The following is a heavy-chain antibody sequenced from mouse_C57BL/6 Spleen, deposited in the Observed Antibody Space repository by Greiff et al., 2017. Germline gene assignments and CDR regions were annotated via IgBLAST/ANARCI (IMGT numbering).Heavy chain of an antibody. D-gene: IGHD1-1*01. Sequence: EVMLVESGGGLVQPGGSLSLSCAASGFTFTDYYMSWVRQPPGKALEWLGFIRNKANGYTTEYSASVKGRFTISRDNSQSILYLQMNALRAEDSATYYCARSGYGSSYGFDYWGQGTTLTVSS. J-gene: IGHJ2*01. CDR2: IRNKANGYTT. V-gene: IGHV7-3*01. CDR3: ARSGYGSSYGFDY. CDR1: GFTFTDYY.